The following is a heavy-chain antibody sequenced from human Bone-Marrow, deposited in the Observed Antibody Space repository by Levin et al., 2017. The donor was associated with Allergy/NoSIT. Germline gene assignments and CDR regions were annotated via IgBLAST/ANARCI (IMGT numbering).Heavy chain of an antibody. CDR2: ISKNGDT. V-gene: IGHV3-23*01. D-gene: IGHD2-2*01. CDR3: AREPLGVSMVVERAWFDP. J-gene: IGHJ5*02. Sequence: LSLTCAASGLRLGNFAMDWVRQAPGKGLEWVSSISKNGDTYYADSVKGRFTMSRDNAKDTVFLHMNNLSGDDTAVYYCAREPLGVSMVVERAWFDPWGQGTQVTVSS. CDR1: GLRLGNFA.